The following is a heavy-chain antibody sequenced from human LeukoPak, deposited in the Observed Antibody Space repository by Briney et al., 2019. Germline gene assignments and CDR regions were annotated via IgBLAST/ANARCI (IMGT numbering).Heavy chain of an antibody. Sequence: PGGSLRLSCAASGFTFSIYEMNWVRQAPGKGLEWVSFISGSGSTIHFADSVKGRFTISRDNAKNSLYLQMNSLRAEDTAVYYCAREIRYCSGSKCYLFDYWGQGTLVTVSS. CDR2: ISGSGSTI. CDR1: GFTFSIYE. V-gene: IGHV3-48*03. CDR3: AREIRYCSGSKCYLFDY. D-gene: IGHD2-15*01. J-gene: IGHJ4*02.